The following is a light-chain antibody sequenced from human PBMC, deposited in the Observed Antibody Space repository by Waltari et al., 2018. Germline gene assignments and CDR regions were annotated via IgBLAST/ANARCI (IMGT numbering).Light chain of an antibody. J-gene: IGKJ2*03. CDR3: QQDYTTPYS. V-gene: IGKV1-27*01. CDR2: AAS. Sequence: DIQMTQSPSSLSASVGDRVTVTCRASQRINKELSWYQQKPGKAPTLLIYAASSLQTGVSSRFSGSGSGTDFTLTISSLQPEDVATYYCQQDYTTPYSFGQGTKVEIK. CDR1: QRINKE.